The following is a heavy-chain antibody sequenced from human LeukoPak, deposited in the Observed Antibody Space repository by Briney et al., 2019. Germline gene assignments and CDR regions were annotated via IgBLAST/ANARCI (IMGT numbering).Heavy chain of an antibody. CDR1: GGSISSGGYS. CDR2: IYYSGST. CDR3: ARVSSGGSCYSGCWFDP. J-gene: IGHJ5*02. V-gene: IGHV4-30-4*07. Sequence: SQTLSLTCAVSGGSISSGGYSWSWIRQPPGKGLEWIGYIYYSGSTNYNPSLKSRVTISVDTSKNQFSLKLSSVTAADTAVYYCARVSSGGSCYSGCWFDPWGQGTLVTVSS. D-gene: IGHD2-15*01.